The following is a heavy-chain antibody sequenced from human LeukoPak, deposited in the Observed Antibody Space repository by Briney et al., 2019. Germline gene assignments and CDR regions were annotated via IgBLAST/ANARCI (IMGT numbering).Heavy chain of an antibody. CDR2: IKYDGSNK. J-gene: IGHJ4*02. D-gene: IGHD3-3*01. CDR1: GFTFSSYG. V-gene: IGHV3-30*02. Sequence: GGSLRLSCAASGFTFSSYGKHWARQAPGKGLEWVAFIKYDGSNKYYADSVKGRFTISRDNSKNTLYLQMNSLRAEDTAVYYCARDRYYTLDYWGQGTLVTVSS. CDR3: ARDRYYTLDY.